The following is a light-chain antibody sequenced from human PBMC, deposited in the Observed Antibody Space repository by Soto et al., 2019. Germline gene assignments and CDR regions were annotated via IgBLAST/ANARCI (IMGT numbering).Light chain of an antibody. Sequence: DIQMTQSPSSLSASVGDRVTITCQASQDISDYLNWYQQKPGKAPKLLIYDASNLETGVPSRFSGSGSETDFTFTISSLQPEDIATYYCQQYDKLPITFGQGTRLEIK. V-gene: IGKV1-33*01. J-gene: IGKJ5*01. CDR3: QQYDKLPIT. CDR1: QDISDY. CDR2: DAS.